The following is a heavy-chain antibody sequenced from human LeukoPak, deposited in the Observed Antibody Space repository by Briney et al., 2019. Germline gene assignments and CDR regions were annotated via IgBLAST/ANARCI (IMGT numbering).Heavy chain of an antibody. D-gene: IGHD3-3*01. Sequence: GGSLRLSCAASGFTFSSYAMSWVRQAPGKGLEWVSAIGGSGGSTYYADSVKGRFTISRDNSKNTLYLQMNSLRAEDTAVYYCAKDSYDFWSGLDYWGQGTLVTVSS. V-gene: IGHV3-23*01. J-gene: IGHJ4*02. CDR2: IGGSGGST. CDR1: GFTFSSYA. CDR3: AKDSYDFWSGLDY.